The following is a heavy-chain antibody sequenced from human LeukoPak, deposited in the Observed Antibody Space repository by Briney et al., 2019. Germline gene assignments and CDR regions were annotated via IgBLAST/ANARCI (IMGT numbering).Heavy chain of an antibody. Sequence: GSLRLSCAASGFTFSSYAMSWVRQPPGKGLEWIGSIYYSGSTNYNPSLKSRVTISVDTSKNQFSLKLSSVTAADTAVYYCARDLRTNGGILDYWGQGTLVTVSS. CDR3: ARDLRTNGGILDY. CDR1: GFTFSSYA. J-gene: IGHJ4*02. CDR2: IYYSGST. V-gene: IGHV4-59*12. D-gene: IGHD4-23*01.